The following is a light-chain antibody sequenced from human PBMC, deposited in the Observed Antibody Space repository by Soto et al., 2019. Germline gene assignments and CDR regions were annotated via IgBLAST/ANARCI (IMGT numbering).Light chain of an antibody. CDR1: QSVSSN. Sequence: EIVMTQSPDTLSVSPGESATLSCRASQSVSSNLAWYPQKPGQAPRLLIYGASTRATGVPARFSGSGSGTEFTLTISSLQSEDFAVYYCQQYTNWPPSYTFGQGTKLEIK. V-gene: IGKV3-15*01. CDR2: GAS. J-gene: IGKJ2*01. CDR3: QQYTNWPPSYT.